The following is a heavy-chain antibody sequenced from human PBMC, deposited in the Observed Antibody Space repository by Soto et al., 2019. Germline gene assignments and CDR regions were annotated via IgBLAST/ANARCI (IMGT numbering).Heavy chain of an antibody. CDR1: GFTFDDYA. CDR2: ISWNSGSI. V-gene: IGHV3-9*01. CDR3: AKGVVPAAMSWFDP. J-gene: IGHJ5*02. D-gene: IGHD2-2*01. Sequence: EVQLVESGGGLVQPGRSLRLSCAASGFTFDDYAMHWVRQATGKGLEWVSGISWNSGSIGYADSVKGRFTISRDNAKNALYLQMNSLRAEDTALYDCAKGVVPAAMSWFDPWGQGTLVTVSS.